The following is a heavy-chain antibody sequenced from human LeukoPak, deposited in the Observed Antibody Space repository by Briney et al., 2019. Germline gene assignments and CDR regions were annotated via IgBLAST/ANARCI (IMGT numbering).Heavy chain of an antibody. D-gene: IGHD6-13*01. CDR1: GGSITYYH. Sequence: PSETLSLTCTVSGGSITYYHWSWIRQPPGKGLEWIGYIYYSGSTNYNPSLKSRVTISVDTPKNQFSPKLSSVTAADTAVYYCARRLSSWYAFDYWGQGTLVTVSS. J-gene: IGHJ4*02. CDR3: ARRLSSWYAFDY. CDR2: IYYSGST. V-gene: IGHV4-59*08.